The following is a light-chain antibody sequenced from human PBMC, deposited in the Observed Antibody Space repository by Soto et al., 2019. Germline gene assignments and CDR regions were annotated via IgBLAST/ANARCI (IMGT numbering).Light chain of an antibody. CDR2: TAA. CDR1: QRITNY. CDR3: QQSYSTPYT. V-gene: IGKV1-39*01. J-gene: IGKJ2*01. Sequence: IHMTQSPSSLSASVVDRVTITCRASQRITNYLNWYQQKPGKAPKLLISTAAILQGGGPSRFRGSGSGTDFTLTITTLQPEDCATYFCQQSYSTPYTFGQGTKLEIK.